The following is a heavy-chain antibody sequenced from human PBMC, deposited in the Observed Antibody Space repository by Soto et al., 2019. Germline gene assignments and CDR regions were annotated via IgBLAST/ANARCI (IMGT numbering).Heavy chain of an antibody. Sequence: QVQLVESGGXXXXXXXXLRLSCAASGFMFSNHGMHWVRQAPGKGLEWVAVIWSDGNNRYYADSVKGRFTISRDNSKNTVYLQMNRLRAEDTAVYYCVRGDNWNDEASDYWGQGTLVTVSS. CDR3: VRGDNWNDEASDY. CDR1: GFMFSNHG. J-gene: IGHJ4*02. CDR2: IWSDGNNR. D-gene: IGHD1-1*01. V-gene: IGHV3-33*01.